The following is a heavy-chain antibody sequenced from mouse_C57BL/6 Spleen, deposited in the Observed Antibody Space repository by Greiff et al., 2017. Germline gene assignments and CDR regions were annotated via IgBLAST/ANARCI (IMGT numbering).Heavy chain of an antibody. J-gene: IGHJ2*01. V-gene: IGHV1-15*01. CDR3: TRTYYGSSPLDY. CDR1: GYTFTDYE. CDR2: IDPETGGT. D-gene: IGHD1-1*01. Sequence: QVQLKESGAELVRPGASVTLSCKASGYTFTDYEMHWVKQTPVHGLEWIGAIDPETGGTAYNQKFKGKAILTADKSSSTAYMELRSLTSEDSAVYYCTRTYYGSSPLDYWGQGTTLTVSS.